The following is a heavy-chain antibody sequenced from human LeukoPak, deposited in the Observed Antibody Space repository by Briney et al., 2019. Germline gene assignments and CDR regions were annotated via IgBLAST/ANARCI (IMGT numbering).Heavy chain of an antibody. D-gene: IGHD1-26*01. CDR2: MYSGGGT. CDR3: VREWLSSGADN. CDR1: GFTVRSNY. J-gene: IGHJ4*01. Sequence: GGPLRLSCAASGFTVRSNYMSWVRKAPGTRLEWVSVMYSGGGTYYADSVKGRFTISRDNSKNTVYLQMNSLRAEDTAVYYCVREWLSSGADNWGQGSLVTVSS. V-gene: IGHV3-66*01.